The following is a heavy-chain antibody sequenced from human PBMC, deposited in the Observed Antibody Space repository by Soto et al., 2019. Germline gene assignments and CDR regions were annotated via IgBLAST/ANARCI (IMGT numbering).Heavy chain of an antibody. CDR1: GGTFSSYA. V-gene: IGHV1-69*01. CDR3: ASGIQQWFGNDY. Sequence: QVQLVQSGAEVKKPGSSVKVSCKASGGTFSSYAISWVRQAPGQGLEWMGGIIPIFGTANYAQKCQGRVTITADESTSTAYMERSSLIAKDTAVYYCASGIQQWFGNDYWGQVTLVTVSS. CDR2: IIPIFGTA. D-gene: IGHD5-18*01. J-gene: IGHJ4*02.